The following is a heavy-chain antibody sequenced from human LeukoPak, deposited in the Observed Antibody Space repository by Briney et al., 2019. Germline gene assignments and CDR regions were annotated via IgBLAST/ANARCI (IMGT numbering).Heavy chain of an antibody. Sequence: GGSLRLSCAASGFTFDDYGMSWVRHAPGKGLEWVSGINWNGGSTGYADSVKGRFTISRDNAKNSLYLQMNSLRAEDTALYYCAKDLWGASYVGGDAFDIWGQGTMVTVSS. J-gene: IGHJ3*02. CDR1: GFTFDDYG. CDR3: AKDLWGASYVGGDAFDI. CDR2: INWNGGST. V-gene: IGHV3-20*04. D-gene: IGHD1-26*01.